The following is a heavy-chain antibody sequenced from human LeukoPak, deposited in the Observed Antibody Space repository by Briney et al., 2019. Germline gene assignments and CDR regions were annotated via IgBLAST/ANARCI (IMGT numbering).Heavy chain of an antibody. CDR3: ARAHIVATIWGAFDI. D-gene: IGHD5-12*01. CDR2: ISSSSSTI. Sequence: GGSLRLSCAASGFTFSSYSMNWVRQAPGKGLEWVSYISSSSSTIYYADSVKGRFTISRDNAKNSLYLQMNSLRAEDTAVYYCARAHIVATIWGAFDIWGQGTMVTVSS. V-gene: IGHV3-48*04. CDR1: GFTFSSYS. J-gene: IGHJ3*02.